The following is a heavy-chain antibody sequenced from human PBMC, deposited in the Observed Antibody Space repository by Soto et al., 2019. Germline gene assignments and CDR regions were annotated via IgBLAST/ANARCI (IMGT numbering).Heavy chain of an antibody. V-gene: IGHV4-4*07. D-gene: IGHD5-12*01. Sequence: PSETLSLTCTVSGGSISSYDWSWIRQPAGKGLEWIGRIYTSGSTNYNPSLKSRVTMSVDTYKNQFSLKLSSVTAAETAVYYCSSRGSRRYYGMDVWGQGNTVTVSS. CDR3: SSRGSRRYYGMDV. CDR1: GGSISSYD. CDR2: IYTSGST. J-gene: IGHJ6*02.